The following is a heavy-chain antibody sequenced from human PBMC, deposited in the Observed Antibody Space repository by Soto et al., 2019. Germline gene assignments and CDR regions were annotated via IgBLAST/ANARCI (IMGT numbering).Heavy chain of an antibody. CDR3: ARYGELYYYGMDV. J-gene: IGHJ6*02. Sequence: EVQLVESGGGLVQPGGSLRLSCAASGFTVSNNYMSWVRQAPGKGLEWVSVIYSGGSTYYADSVKGRFTISRHNSKNTLYLQMNSLRAEDTAVYYCARYGELYYYGMDVWGQGTTVTVSS. D-gene: IGHD4-17*01. CDR1: GFTVSNNY. CDR2: IYSGGST. V-gene: IGHV3-53*04.